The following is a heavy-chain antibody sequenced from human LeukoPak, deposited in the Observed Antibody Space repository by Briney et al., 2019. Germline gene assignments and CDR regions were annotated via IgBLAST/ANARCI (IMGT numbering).Heavy chain of an antibody. CDR3: ARYSGSYQQFDY. D-gene: IGHD1-26*01. CDR2: ISSISSYT. Sequence: PGGSLRLSCAASGFTFSDYYMSWIRQAPGKGLEWVSYISSISSYTNYADSVKGRFTISRDNAKNSLYLQMNSLRAEDTAVYYCARYSGSYQQFDYWGQGTLVTVSS. J-gene: IGHJ4*02. V-gene: IGHV3-11*03. CDR1: GFTFSDYY.